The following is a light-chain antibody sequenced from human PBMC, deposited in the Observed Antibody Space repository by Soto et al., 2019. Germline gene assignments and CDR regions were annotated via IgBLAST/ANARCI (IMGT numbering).Light chain of an antibody. J-gene: IGLJ1*01. CDR2: VGTGGIVG. Sequence: QTVVTQPPSASASLGASVTLTCTLSSGYSNYKVDWYQQRPGKGPRFVMRVGTGGIVGSKGDGIPDRFSVLGSGLNRYLTIKNIQEEDESDYHCGADHGSGSNFVYVFGTGTQAHRP. CDR3: GADHGSGSNFVYV. CDR1: SGYSNYK. V-gene: IGLV9-49*01.